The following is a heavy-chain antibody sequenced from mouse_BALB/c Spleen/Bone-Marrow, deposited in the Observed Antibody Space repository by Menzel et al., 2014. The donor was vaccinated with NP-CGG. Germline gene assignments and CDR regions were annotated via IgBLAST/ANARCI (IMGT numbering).Heavy chain of an antibody. CDR1: GYAFTNYL. J-gene: IGHJ4*01. Sequence: QVQLQQSGAELVRPGTSVKVSCKASGYAFTNYLIEWVKQRPGQGLEWIGVINPGSGGTNYNEKFKGKATLTAGKSSSTAYMQLSSLTSDDSAVYFCARWDYATDYWGQGTSVTVSS. CDR3: ARWDYATDY. V-gene: IGHV1-54*01. CDR2: INPGSGGT.